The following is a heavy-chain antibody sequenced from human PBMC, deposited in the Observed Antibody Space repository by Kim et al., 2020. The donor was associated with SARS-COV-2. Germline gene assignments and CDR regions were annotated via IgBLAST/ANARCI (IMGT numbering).Heavy chain of an antibody. D-gene: IGHD4-17*01. Sequence: SETLSLTCTVSGGSISSYYWSWIRQPPGKGLEWIGYIYYSGSTNYNPSLKSRVTISVDTSKNQFSLKLSSVTAADTAVYYCARAPEFDYGVGYFDYWGQGTLVTVSS. CDR3: ARAPEFDYGVGYFDY. CDR2: IYYSGST. CDR1: GGSISSYY. J-gene: IGHJ4*02. V-gene: IGHV4-59*01.